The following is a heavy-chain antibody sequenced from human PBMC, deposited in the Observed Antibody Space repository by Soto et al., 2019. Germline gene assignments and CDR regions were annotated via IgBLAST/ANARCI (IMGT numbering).Heavy chain of an antibody. V-gene: IGHV3-48*02. D-gene: IGHD5-12*01. CDR3: ARLYYDYV. J-gene: IGHJ6*02. CDR1: GFTFGTYS. Sequence: GGSLRLSCAVSGFTFGTYSMNWVRQAAWKGLEWIAYISYDSDTIQYADSVKGRFTISRDNAKNSLYLQMNSLRDEDTAVYYCARLYYDYVWGQGTTVTVSS. CDR2: ISYDSDTI.